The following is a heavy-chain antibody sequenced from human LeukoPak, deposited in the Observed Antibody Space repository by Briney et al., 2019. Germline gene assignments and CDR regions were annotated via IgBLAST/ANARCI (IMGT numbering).Heavy chain of an antibody. CDR1: GFTFSSYG. CDR2: ISGSGENT. Sequence: GGSLRLSCAASGFTFSSYGITWVRQAPGKGLEWVLGISGSGENTYYADSVKGRFTISRDNSKNTLYLQMNSLRAEDTALYYCAKDLTSWNYWGQGTLVTVSS. J-gene: IGHJ4*02. V-gene: IGHV3-23*01. CDR3: AKDLTSWNY. D-gene: IGHD2-2*01.